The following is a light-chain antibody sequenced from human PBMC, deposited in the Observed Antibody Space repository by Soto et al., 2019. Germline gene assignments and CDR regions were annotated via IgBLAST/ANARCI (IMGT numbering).Light chain of an antibody. CDR1: QSLLHSNGYNY. CDR2: LGS. V-gene: IGKV2-28*01. J-gene: IGKJ2*01. Sequence: DFVMTQSPLSLPVTPGEPASISCRSSQSLLHSNGYNYLDWYLQKPGQSPQLLIYLGSNRASGVPDRVSGSGSGTDFTLKISRVEADDVGVYYCMQALQTPPAFGQGTKLEIK. CDR3: MQALQTPPA.